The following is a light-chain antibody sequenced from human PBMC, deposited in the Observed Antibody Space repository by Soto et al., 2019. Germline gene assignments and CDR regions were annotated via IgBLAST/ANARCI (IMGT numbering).Light chain of an antibody. CDR1: QDISNY. CDR3: QQYDNLPRVT. J-gene: IGKJ4*01. V-gene: IGKV1-33*01. Sequence: DIQMTQSPSSLSASVGDRVTITCQASQDISNYLNWYQQKPGKAPKLLIYDASNLETGVPSRFSGSGSGKDFTFPISSLQPEDIATYYCQQYDNLPRVTFGGGTKVEIK. CDR2: DAS.